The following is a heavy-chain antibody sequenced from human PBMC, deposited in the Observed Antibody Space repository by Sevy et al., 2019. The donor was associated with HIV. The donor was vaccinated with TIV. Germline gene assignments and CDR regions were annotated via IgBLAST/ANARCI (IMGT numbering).Heavy chain of an antibody. CDR1: GFTFSSYA. V-gene: IGHV3-30*04. J-gene: IGHJ3*02. CDR2: ISYDGSNK. D-gene: IGHD6-19*01. CDR3: ARLPSPGIAVAAQARGAFDI. Sequence: GGSLRLSCAASGFTFSSYAMHWVRQAPGKGLEWVAVISYDGSNKYYADSVKGRFTISRDNSKNTLYLRMNSLRAEDTALYYCARLPSPGIAVAAQARGAFDIWGQGTMVTVSS.